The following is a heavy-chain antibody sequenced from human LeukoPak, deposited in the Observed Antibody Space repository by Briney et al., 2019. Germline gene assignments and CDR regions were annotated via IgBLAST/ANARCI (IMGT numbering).Heavy chain of an antibody. D-gene: IGHD2-15*01. CDR3: ACSEHYHYGMDV. CDR2: IYYSGST. V-gene: IGHV4-59*12. CDR1: GGSISSYY. J-gene: IGHJ6*02. Sequence: SETLSLTCTVPGGSISSYYWSWIRQPPGKGLEWIGYIYYSGSTNYNPSLKSRVTISVDTSKNQFSLKLSSVTAADTAVYYCACSEHYHYGMDVWGQGTTVTVSS.